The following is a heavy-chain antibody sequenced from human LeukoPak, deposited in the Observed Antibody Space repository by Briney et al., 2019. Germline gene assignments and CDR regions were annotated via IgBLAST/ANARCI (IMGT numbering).Heavy chain of an antibody. CDR2: INRSGST. V-gene: IGHV4-34*01. J-gene: IGHJ4*02. D-gene: IGHD3-3*01. CDR1: GGSFNGYY. CDR3: ARRGGLTLFGVVVEYYFDS. Sequence: SETLSLTCAVYGGSFNGYYWSWIRQPPGKGLEWIGEINRSGSTNYNPSLQSRVTMSVDTSKNQFSLRLSSVTAADTAVYYCARRGGLTLFGVVVEYYFDSWGQGSLVTVSS.